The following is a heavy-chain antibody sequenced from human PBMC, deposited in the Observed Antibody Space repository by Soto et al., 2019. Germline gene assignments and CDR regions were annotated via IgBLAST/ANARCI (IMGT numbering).Heavy chain of an antibody. V-gene: IGHV4-34*01. CDR3: VRIRYQLPSSVLWLDP. D-gene: IGHD3-16*01. CDR2: INHVGGT. Sequence: SESLSLTCAVYGGFLSESYWTWIRQPPGKGLEWIGEINHVGGTNYNPSLKSRVTMSVDTSQNQFSLRLISVTAADTAMYFCVRIRYQLPSSVLWLDPWGQGTPLTVSS. CDR1: GGFLSESY. J-gene: IGHJ5*02.